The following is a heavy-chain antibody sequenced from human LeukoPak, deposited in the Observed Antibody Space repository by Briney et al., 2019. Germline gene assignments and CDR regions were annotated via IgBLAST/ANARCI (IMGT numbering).Heavy chain of an antibody. J-gene: IGHJ5*02. Sequence: SQTLSLTFAISGDSVSSNSAAWNWVRQSPSRGLEWLGRTYYRSKWYNDYAVSVKSRITINPATSKNQSPLQLNSVTPEDTAVYYCARVDKGPYCSGGSCYSRWFDPWGQGTRVTVSS. V-gene: IGHV6-1*01. CDR3: ARVDKGPYCSGGSCYSRWFDP. D-gene: IGHD2-15*01. CDR2: TYYRSKWYN. CDR1: GDSVSSNSAA.